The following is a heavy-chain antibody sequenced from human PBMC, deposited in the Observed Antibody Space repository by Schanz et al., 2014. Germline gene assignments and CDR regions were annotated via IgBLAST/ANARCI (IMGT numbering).Heavy chain of an antibody. CDR3: ARGGGPEDVFDS. D-gene: IGHD5-12*01. Sequence: QVLQVQSGSELKKPGTSVKVSCKASGGTFSTYPINWLRQAPGQGLEWMGRIIPIHGIVNYAQRFQDRVRITADKTTSSAYMELSRLKSDDAAVYYCARGGGPEDVFDSWGQGTILTVSS. CDR1: GGTFSTYP. J-gene: IGHJ3*02. V-gene: IGHV1-69*09. CDR2: IIPIHGIV.